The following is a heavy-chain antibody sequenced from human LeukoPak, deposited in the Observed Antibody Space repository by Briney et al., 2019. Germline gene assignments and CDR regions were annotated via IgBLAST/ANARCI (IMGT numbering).Heavy chain of an antibody. CDR2: ISYDGSNK. CDR1: GLSFSSSA. V-gene: IGHV3-30-3*01. D-gene: IGHD2-15*01. Sequence: GGSLRLSCTASGLSFSSSAMSWVRQAPGKGLEWVAAISYDGSNKYYADSVKGRFTISRDNSKNTLYLQMNSLRAEDTAVYYCARDEDIVVVVPSIDYWGQGTLVTVSS. CDR3: ARDEDIVVVVPSIDY. J-gene: IGHJ4*02.